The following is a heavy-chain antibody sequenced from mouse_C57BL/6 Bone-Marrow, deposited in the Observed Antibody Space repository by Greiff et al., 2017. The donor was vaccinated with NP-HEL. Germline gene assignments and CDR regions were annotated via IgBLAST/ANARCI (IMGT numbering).Heavy chain of an antibody. CDR2: IHTNSGST. J-gene: IGHJ3*01. CDR1: GYTFTSYW. CDR3: ARGGAWFAY. Sequence: QVQLKESGAELVKPGASVKLSCKASGYTFTSYWMHWVKQRPGQGLEWIGMIHTNSGSTNYNEKFKSKATLTVDKSSSTAYMQLSSLTSEDSAVYYCARGGAWFAYWGQGTLVTVSA. V-gene: IGHV1-64*01.